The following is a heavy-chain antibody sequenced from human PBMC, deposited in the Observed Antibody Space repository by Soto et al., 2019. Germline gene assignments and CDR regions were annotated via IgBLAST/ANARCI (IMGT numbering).Heavy chain of an antibody. CDR1: GGTFSSNA. Sequence: QVQLVQSGAEVKKPGSSVKVSCKTSGGTFSSNAISWVRQAPGQGLEWMGGIIPIFGTANYVLKFHGRVTIIADDSTSTAYMELNSLRSEDTAVYYCARGSITWFLDSWGQGTLVTVSS. J-gene: IGHJ4*02. V-gene: IGHV1-69*12. D-gene: IGHD6-13*01. CDR2: IIPIFGTA. CDR3: ARGSITWFLDS.